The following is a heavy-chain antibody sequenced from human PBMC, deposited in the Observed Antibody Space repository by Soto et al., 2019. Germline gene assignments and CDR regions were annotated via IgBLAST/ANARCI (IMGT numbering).Heavy chain of an antibody. CDR1: GVSFKNYG. CDR2: ITDSGGST. CDR3: AKKVNSGPGSQYFDY. Sequence: WGSLGLACAASGVSFKNYGMSWVRQAPGKGLEWVSAITDSGGSTYYADSVKGRFTISRDNSKNTVYLQMNSLRAEDTAIYYCAKKVNSGPGSQYFDYWGQGTLVTVSS. D-gene: IGHD3-10*01. V-gene: IGHV3-23*01. J-gene: IGHJ4*02.